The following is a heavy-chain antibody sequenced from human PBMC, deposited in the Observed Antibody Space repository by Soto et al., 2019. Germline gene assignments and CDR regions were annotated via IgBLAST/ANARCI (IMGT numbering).Heavy chain of an antibody. CDR2: ISSSGSTI. V-gene: IGHV3-48*03. Sequence: SLRLSCAASGFTFSSYEMNWVRQAPGKGLEWVSYISSSGSTIYYADSVKGRFTISRDNAKNSLYLQMNSLRAEDTAVYYCARDGYDFWSGYYGPGLGSSWGQGTMVTVSS. D-gene: IGHD3-3*01. J-gene: IGHJ3*01. CDR1: GFTFSSYE. CDR3: ARDGYDFWSGYYGPGLGSS.